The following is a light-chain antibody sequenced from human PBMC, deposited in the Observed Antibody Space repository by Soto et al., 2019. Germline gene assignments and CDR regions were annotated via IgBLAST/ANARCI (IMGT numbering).Light chain of an antibody. J-gene: IGLJ3*02. Sequence: QSALTQPASVSGSPGQSITISCTGTSCDVGSYNLVSWYQQHPGKAPKLMIYEVSKRPSGVSNRFSGSKSGNTASLTISGLQAEDEADYYCCSYAGSSTLWVFGGGTQLTVL. CDR2: EVS. V-gene: IGLV2-23*02. CDR3: CSYAGSSTLWV. CDR1: SCDVGSYNL.